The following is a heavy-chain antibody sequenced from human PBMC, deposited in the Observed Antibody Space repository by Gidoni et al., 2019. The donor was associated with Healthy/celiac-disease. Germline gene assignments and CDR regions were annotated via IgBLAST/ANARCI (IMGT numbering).Heavy chain of an antibody. CDR1: GGAISSSNW. V-gene: IGHV4-4*02. J-gene: IGHJ2*01. CDR2: IYHSGST. CDR3: ARSPSSSWYKRYFDL. Sequence: QVQLQESGPGLVKPSGTLSLTCAVSGGAISSSNWWSWVRQPPGKGLEWIGEIYHSGSTTYNPSLKSRVTISVDKSKIQFSLKLSSSTAADTAVYYCARSPSSSWYKRYFDLWGRGTLVTVSS. D-gene: IGHD6-13*01.